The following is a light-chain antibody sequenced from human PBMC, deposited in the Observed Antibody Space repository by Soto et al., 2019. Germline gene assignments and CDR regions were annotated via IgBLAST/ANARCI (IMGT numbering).Light chain of an antibody. CDR2: DAS. Sequence: IQMTRLPPTLSASVADIVTSTFRASQSISSWLAWYQQKPGKAPNLLIYDASSLESGVPSRFSGSGSGTEFTLTISSLQPDDFATYYCQQYSTYWTFGPGTKVEIK. J-gene: IGKJ1*01. CDR1: QSISSW. V-gene: IGKV1-5*01. CDR3: QQYSTYWT.